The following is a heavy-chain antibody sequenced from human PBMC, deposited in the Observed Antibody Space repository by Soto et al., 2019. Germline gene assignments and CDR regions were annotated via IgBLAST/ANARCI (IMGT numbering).Heavy chain of an antibody. CDR1: GGSISTRGYY. Sequence: TLSLTCTVSGGSISTRGYYWSWIRQHPGKGLEWIGYIYYSGSTYYNPSFESRVAISLDTSKSQFSLNVTSVTAADTAVYFCARGRYCLTGRCFPNWFDSWGQGTLVTVSS. D-gene: IGHD2-15*01. V-gene: IGHV4-30-4*08. J-gene: IGHJ5*01. CDR3: ARGRYCLTGRCFPNWFDS. CDR2: IYYSGST.